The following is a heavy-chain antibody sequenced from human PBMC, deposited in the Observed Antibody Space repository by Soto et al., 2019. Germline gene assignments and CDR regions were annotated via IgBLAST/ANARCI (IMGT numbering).Heavy chain of an antibody. Sequence: EVQLVESGGGLVKPGGSLRLSCAASGFTFSSYSMNWVRQAPGKGLEWVSSISSSSSYIYYADSVKGRFTISRDNAKNSLYLQVNSLRAEDTAVYYCAREGIDRVYNWFDPWGQGTLVTVSS. CDR2: ISSSSSYI. CDR1: GFTFSSYS. CDR3: AREGIDRVYNWFDP. D-gene: IGHD2-8*01. V-gene: IGHV3-21*01. J-gene: IGHJ5*02.